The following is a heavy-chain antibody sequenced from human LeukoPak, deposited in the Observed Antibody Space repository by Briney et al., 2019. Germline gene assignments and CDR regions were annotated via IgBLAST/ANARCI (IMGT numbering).Heavy chain of an antibody. D-gene: IGHD3-16*02. CDR2: INPNSGGT. V-gene: IGHV1-2*02. CDR1: GYTFTGYY. Sequence: ASVKVSCKASGYTFTGYYMHWVRQAPGQGLEWMGWINPNSGGTNYAQKFQGRVTMTRDTSISTAYMELSRLRSDDTAVYYCARVGDMITFGGVIVDFDYWGQGTLVTVSS. CDR3: ARVGDMITFGGVIVDFDY. J-gene: IGHJ4*02.